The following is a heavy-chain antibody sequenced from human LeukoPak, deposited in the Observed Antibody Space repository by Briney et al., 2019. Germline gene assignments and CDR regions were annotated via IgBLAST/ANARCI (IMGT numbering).Heavy chain of an antibody. CDR2: IWYHGSNE. Sequence: GRSLRLSCAVSGVTFSGYGMHWVRQAPGKGLEWVAVIWYHGSNEFYADSVKGRFTISRDNSKNTLYLQMNSLRAEDTAVYYCARDAYYFGSGSYVDYWGQGTLVTVSS. V-gene: IGHV3-33*01. CDR3: ARDAYYFGSGSYVDY. J-gene: IGHJ4*02. D-gene: IGHD3-10*01. CDR1: GVTFSGYG.